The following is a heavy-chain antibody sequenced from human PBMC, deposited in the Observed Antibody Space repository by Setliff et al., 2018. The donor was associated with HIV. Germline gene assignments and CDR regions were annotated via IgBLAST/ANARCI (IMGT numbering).Heavy chain of an antibody. CDR2: IYYSGNT. D-gene: IGHD3-3*01. V-gene: IGHV4-59*01. J-gene: IGHJ4*02. CDR3: ARERPPMEGWGDYFDH. CDR1: RDSIKDYY. Sequence: PSETLSLTCTVSRDSIKDYYWNRIRQPPGKGLEWIGKIYYSGNTFYNSSLKSRVSISVDTSKNQLSLRLRSVTAADTAIYYCARERPPMEGWGDYFDHWGQGTLVTVSS.